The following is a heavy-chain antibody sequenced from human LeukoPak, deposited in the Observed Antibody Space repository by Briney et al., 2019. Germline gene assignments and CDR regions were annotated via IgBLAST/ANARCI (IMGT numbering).Heavy chain of an antibody. Sequence: GGSLRLSCAASGFTFSSYGMSWVRQAPGKGLEWVSVIYSGGSTYYADSVKGRFTISRDNSKNTLYLQMNSLRAEDTAVYYCARGAATGDFDYWGQGTLVTVSS. V-gene: IGHV3-53*01. J-gene: IGHJ4*02. D-gene: IGHD6-25*01. CDR3: ARGAATGDFDY. CDR1: GFTFSSYG. CDR2: IYSGGST.